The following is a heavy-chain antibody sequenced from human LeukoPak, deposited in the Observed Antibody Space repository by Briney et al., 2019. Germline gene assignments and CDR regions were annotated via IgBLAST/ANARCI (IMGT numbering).Heavy chain of an antibody. Sequence: PGGSLRLSCAASGFTFDEYAMHWVRQAPGKGLEWVSLISWDGGSTYYADSVKGRFTISRDNSKNSLYLQMNSLRAEDTALYYCAKDMAAYYYSSGNIDYWGQGTLVTVSS. D-gene: IGHD3-10*01. CDR3: AKDMAAYYYSSGNIDY. V-gene: IGHV3-43D*03. CDR1: GFTFDEYA. J-gene: IGHJ4*02. CDR2: ISWDGGST.